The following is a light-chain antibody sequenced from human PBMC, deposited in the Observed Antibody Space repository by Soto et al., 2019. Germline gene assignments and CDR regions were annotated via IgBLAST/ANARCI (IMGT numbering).Light chain of an antibody. CDR1: QGIRTD. Sequence: DIQITQSPSTLSGSVVDRVTITCRASQGIRTDLGWYQQSPGKAPKVLIYKASSLESGVPSRFSGSGSGTDFTLTISRLEPEDFAVYYCQQYGSSPRETFGQGTKVDIK. J-gene: IGKJ1*01. V-gene: IGKV1-5*03. CDR2: KAS. CDR3: QQYGSSPRET.